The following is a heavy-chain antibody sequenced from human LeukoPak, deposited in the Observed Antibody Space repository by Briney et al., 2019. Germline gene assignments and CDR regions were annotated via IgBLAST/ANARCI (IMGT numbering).Heavy chain of an antibody. D-gene: IGHD3-22*01. J-gene: IGHJ4*02. V-gene: IGHV3-30-3*01. CDR3: ARGSYYYDSSGYPDFDY. CDR1: GFSFSSYA. CDR2: ISYDGGNK. Sequence: PGTSLRLSCTASGFSFSSYAIHWVRQAPGKGLEWVAVISYDGGNKYYADSVKGRFTISGDNSKNTLYLQMNSLRAEDTAVYYCARGSYYYDSSGYPDFDYWGQGTLVTVSS.